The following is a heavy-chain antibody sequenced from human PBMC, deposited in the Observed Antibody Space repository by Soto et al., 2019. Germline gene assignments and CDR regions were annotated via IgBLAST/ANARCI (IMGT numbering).Heavy chain of an antibody. CDR3: ARDKGGTVAGFNWFDP. CDR2: ISSSSATI. V-gene: IGHV3-48*02. D-gene: IGHD6-19*01. CDR1: GFKFSMFG. J-gene: IGHJ5*02. Sequence: ELFLQESGGDLVQPGGFLRLSCVASGFKFSMFGMNWVRQAPGKGLEWIAYISSSSATIIYGGSVEGRFTVSRDNAENSLFLQMKSLRDEDTAVYSCARDKGGTVAGFNWFDPWGHGTPVTVST.